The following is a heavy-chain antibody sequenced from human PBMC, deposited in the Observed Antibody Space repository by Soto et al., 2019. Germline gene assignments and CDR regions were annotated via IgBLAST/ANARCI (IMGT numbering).Heavy chain of an antibody. Sequence: PGGSLRLSCAASGFTFSDHYMDWVRQAPGKGLEWVGRTRNKANSYTTEYAASVKGRFTISRDDSKNSLYLQMNSLKTEDTAVYYCARLTLSIAARPRRPAFDIWGQGTMVTVSS. CDR3: ARLTLSIAARPRRPAFDI. V-gene: IGHV3-72*01. CDR1: GFTFSDHY. D-gene: IGHD6-6*01. J-gene: IGHJ3*02. CDR2: TRNKANSYTT.